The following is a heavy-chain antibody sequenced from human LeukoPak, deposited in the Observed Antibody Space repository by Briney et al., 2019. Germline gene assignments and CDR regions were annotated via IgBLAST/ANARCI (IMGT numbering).Heavy chain of an antibody. CDR1: GYTFTNYY. CDR3: ARGGAVVVKAARILY. Sequence: GASVKVSCKASGYTFTNYYIHWVRQAPGQGLEWMGMINPSGGSTTYAQKFQGRVTMTRDTSTSTVYMELSGLKSEDTAEYYCARGGAVVVKAARILYWGQGTLVTVSS. D-gene: IGHD2-2*01. J-gene: IGHJ4*02. CDR2: INPSGGST. V-gene: IGHV1-46*01.